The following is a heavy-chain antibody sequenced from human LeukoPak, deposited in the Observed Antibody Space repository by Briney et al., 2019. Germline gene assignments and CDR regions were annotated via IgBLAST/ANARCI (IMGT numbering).Heavy chain of an antibody. D-gene: IGHD1-1*01. CDR3: ARVRPRGPLDY. Sequence: SETLSLTCAVYGGSFSGYYWSWIRQPPGKGLEWIGEINHSGSTNYNPSLKSRVTISVDTSKNRFSLKLSSVTAADTAVYYCARVRPRGPLDYWGQGTLVTVSS. V-gene: IGHV4-34*01. CDR1: GGSFSGYY. CDR2: INHSGST. J-gene: IGHJ4*02.